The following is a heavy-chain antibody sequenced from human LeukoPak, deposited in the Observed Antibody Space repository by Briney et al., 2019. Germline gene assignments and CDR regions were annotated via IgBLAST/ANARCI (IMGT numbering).Heavy chain of an antibody. CDR3: ARDGGNSNYYYYGMDV. CDR2: INPNSGGT. D-gene: IGHD4-23*01. V-gene: IGHV1-2*04. J-gene: IGHJ6*02. CDR1: GYTFTGYY. Sequence: ASVKVSCKASGYTFTGYYMHWVRQAPGQGLKWMGWINPNSGGTNYAQKFQGWVTMTRDTSISTAYMELSRLRSDDTAVYYCARDGGNSNYYYYGMDVWGQGTTVTVSS.